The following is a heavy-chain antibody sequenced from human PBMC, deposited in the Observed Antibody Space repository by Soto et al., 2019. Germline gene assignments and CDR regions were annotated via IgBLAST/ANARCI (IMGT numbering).Heavy chain of an antibody. J-gene: IGHJ1*01. Sequence: SETLSLTCAVYGGSFSGYYWSWIRQPPGKGLEWIGEINHSGSTNYNPSLKSRVTISVDTSKNQFSLKLSSVTAADTAVYYCARTYCSGGSCLFFQHWGQGTLVTVSS. CDR3: ARTYCSGGSCLFFQH. CDR2: INHSGST. CDR1: GGSFSGYY. D-gene: IGHD2-15*01. V-gene: IGHV4-34*01.